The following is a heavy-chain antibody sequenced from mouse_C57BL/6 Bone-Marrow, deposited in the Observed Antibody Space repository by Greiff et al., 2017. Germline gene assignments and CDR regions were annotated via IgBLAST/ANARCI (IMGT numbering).Heavy chain of an antibody. Sequence: QVQLKQSGPELVKPGASVKISCKASGYAFSSSWMNWVKQRPGKGLEWIGRIYPGDGDTNYNGKFKGKATLTADKSSSTAYMQLSSLTSEDSAVYFCARPGTSFAYWGQGTLVTVSA. V-gene: IGHV1-82*01. CDR2: IYPGDGDT. D-gene: IGHD4-1*01. CDR1: GYAFSSSW. CDR3: ARPGTSFAY. J-gene: IGHJ3*01.